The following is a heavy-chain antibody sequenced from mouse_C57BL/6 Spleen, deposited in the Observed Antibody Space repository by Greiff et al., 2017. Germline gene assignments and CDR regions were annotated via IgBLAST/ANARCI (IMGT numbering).Heavy chain of an antibody. CDR2: IDPGGGKT. CDR1: GFNIKDYY. J-gene: IGHJ1*03. V-gene: IGHV14-2*01. Sequence: VQLQQSGAELVKPGASVKLSCTASGFNIKDYYMHWVKQRTEQGLEWIGRIDPGGGKTNYTPKFQGKATITADTSSNTACLQLSSLTSEDTAVYYCARSTVARYFEVWGTGTTVTVSS. D-gene: IGHD1-1*01. CDR3: ARSTVARYFEV.